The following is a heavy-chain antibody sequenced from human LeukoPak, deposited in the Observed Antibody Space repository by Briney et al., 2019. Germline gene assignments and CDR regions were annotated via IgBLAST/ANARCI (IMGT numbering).Heavy chain of an antibody. CDR1: GGSISSYY. V-gene: IGHV4-59*01. D-gene: IGHD6-19*01. CDR2: IYYGGST. Sequence: SETLSLTCTVSGGSISSYYWSWIRQPPGKGLGWIGYIYYGGSTNYNPSLKSRVTISVDTSKNQFSLKLSSVTAADTAVYYCARTGIAVAGEPFDYWGQGTLVTVSS. J-gene: IGHJ4*02. CDR3: ARTGIAVAGEPFDY.